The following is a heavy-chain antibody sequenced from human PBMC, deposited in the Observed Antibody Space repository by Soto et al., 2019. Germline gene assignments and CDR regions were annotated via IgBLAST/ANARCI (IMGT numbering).Heavy chain of an antibody. Sequence: SETLSLTCTVSGGSISIGSYYWGWIRQPPGKGLEWIGSIYYSGGTYYNPSLKSRVTMSVDTSKSQFSLKLSSVTAADTAVYYCAKDSGYNYGYFRWFDPWGQGTLVTVSS. V-gene: IGHV4-39*07. CDR3: AKDSGYNYGYFRWFDP. D-gene: IGHD5-18*01. CDR2: IYYSGGT. CDR1: GGSISIGSYY. J-gene: IGHJ5*02.